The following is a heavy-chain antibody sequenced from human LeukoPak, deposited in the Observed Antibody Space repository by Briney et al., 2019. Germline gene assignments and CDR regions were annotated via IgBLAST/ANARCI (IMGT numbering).Heavy chain of an antibody. CDR1: GFTFSSYA. V-gene: IGHV3-23*01. Sequence: PGGSLRLSCAASGFTFSSYAMIWVRQAPGKGLEWISAISGSGGSTYYADSVKGRFTISRDNSKNTLYLQMNSLRAEDTAVYYCAKSGRPYYDYVWGSYRYIWGQGTLVTVSS. J-gene: IGHJ4*02. CDR2: ISGSGGST. CDR3: AKSGRPYYDYVWGSYRYI. D-gene: IGHD3-16*02.